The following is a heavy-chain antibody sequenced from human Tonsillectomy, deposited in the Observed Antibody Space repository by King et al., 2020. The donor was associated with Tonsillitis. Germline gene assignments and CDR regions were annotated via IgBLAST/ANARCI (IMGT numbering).Heavy chain of an antibody. V-gene: IGHV5-51*03. J-gene: IGHJ4*02. D-gene: IGHD3-10*01. CDR2: IYPSDSDT. CDR1: GYRFTTYW. CDR3: ARRAYGSGSYSDY. Sequence: VQLVESGAEVKKPGESLKISCKGYGYRFTTYWIGWVRQMPGKGLEWMGIIYPSDSDTRYSPSFQGQVTISVDKSISTAYLQWSSLKASDTAMYFCARRAYGSGSYSDYWGQGTLVTVSS.